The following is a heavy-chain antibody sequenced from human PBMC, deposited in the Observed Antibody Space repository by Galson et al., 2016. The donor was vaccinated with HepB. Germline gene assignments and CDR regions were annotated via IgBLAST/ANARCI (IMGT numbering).Heavy chain of an antibody. CDR2: IVVVNGNI. CDR1: GFNFTTTI. CDR3: AEVPGTTHS. V-gene: IGHV1-58*02. D-gene: IGHD1-7*01. J-gene: IGHJ4*02. Sequence: SVKVSCKASGFNFTTTIMQWVRQARGQGLEWIGWIVVVNGNIKYAQNLQERITLTRDVSTSTAYMQLSGLRSEDTAVYYCAEVPGTTHSWDQGTLVTVSS.